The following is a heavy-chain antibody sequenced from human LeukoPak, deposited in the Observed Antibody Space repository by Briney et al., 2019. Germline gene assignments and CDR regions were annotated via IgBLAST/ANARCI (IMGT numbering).Heavy chain of an antibody. J-gene: IGHJ6*02. CDR3: AIFVSSGWSFYYYYYGMDV. D-gene: IGHD6-19*01. V-gene: IGHV1-18*01. CDR1: GYTFTSYG. Sequence: ASVKVSCKASGYTFTSYGISWVRQAPGQGLEWMGWISAYNGNTNYAQKLQGRVTMTRNTSISTAYMELSSLRSEDTAVYYCAIFVSSGWSFYYYYYGMDVWGQGTTVTVSS. CDR2: ISAYNGNT.